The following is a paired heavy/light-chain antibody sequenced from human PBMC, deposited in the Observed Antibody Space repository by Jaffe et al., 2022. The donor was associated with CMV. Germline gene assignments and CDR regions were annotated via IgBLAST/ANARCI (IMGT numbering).Heavy chain of an antibody. D-gene: IGHD5-18*01. V-gene: IGHV3-7*03. CDR1: GFSFSTSW. J-gene: IGHJ4*02. CDR2: IRPDGVQR. CDR3: ARAGKTYGYDY. Sequence: EVQLVESGGGLVQPGGSLRLSCAASGFSFSTSWMSWVRQAPGRGLEWVANIRPDGVQRDYVDSMRGRFTISRDNTNNSVYLQMNSLRVDDTAVYYCARAGKTYGYDYWGQGTLVTVSS.
Light chain of an antibody. Sequence: QSALTQPASVSGSPGQSITISCTGTSSDVGSYNLVSWYQQHPGKAPKLMIYEVTKRPSGVANRFSGSKSGNTASLTISGLQAEDEADYHCCSYAGSRTDYVFGTGTTVSVL. CDR2: EVT. V-gene: IGLV2-23*02. J-gene: IGLJ1*01. CDR3: CSYAGSRTDYV. CDR1: SSDVGSYNL.